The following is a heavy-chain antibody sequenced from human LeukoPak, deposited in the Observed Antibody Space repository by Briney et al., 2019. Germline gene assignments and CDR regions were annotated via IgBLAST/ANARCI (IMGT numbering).Heavy chain of an antibody. D-gene: IGHD1-26*01. CDR1: GFTFSSYG. CDR3: AKDLSLGAIDY. V-gene: IGHV3-33*06. Sequence: GGSLRLSCAASGFTFSSYGMHWVRQAPGKGLEWVAVVWYDGSNEYYADSVKGRFTISRDNSKNTLYLQMNSLRAEDTAVYYCAKDLSLGAIDYWGQGTLVTVSS. J-gene: IGHJ4*02. CDR2: VWYDGSNE.